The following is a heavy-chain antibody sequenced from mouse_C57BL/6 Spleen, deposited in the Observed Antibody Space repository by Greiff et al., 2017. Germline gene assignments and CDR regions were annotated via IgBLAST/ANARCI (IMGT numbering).Heavy chain of an antibody. Sequence: QVQLKESGPELVQPGASLKIPCKASGYAFSRYWMNWVKQRHGKGLEWIGPVYPGDGDTKYNGKFRGKAKLTADKSSNTSYMHVSSLTSEYSAVYCCAIEMGSHSSYNDVDYWGQGTTLTVSS. CDR3: AIEMGSHSSYNDVDY. CDR2: VYPGDGDT. J-gene: IGHJ2*01. V-gene: IGHV1-80*01. D-gene: IGHD1-1*01. CDR1: GYAFSRYW.